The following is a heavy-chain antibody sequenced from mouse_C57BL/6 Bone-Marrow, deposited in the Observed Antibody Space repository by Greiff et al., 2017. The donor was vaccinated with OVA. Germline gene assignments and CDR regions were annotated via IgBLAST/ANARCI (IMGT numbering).Heavy chain of an antibody. CDR2: SRNKANDYTT. Sequence: EVQGVESGGGLVQSGRSLRLSCATSGFTFSDFYMEWVRQAPGKGLEWIAASRNKANDYTTEYSASVKGRFIVSRDTSQSILYLQMNALRAEDTAIYYCARDAGNWALGYWGQGTSVTVSS. J-gene: IGHJ4*01. CDR3: ARDAGNWALGY. D-gene: IGHD4-1*01. V-gene: IGHV7-1*01. CDR1: GFTFSDFY.